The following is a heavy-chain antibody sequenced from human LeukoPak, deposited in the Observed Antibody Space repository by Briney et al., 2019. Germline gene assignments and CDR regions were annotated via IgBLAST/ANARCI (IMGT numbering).Heavy chain of an antibody. Sequence: PSETLSLTCAVYGGSFSGYYWSWIRQPPGKGLEWIGEINHSGSTNYNPSLKSRVTISVDTSKNQFSLKLSSVTAADTAVYYCARESMVRGVKDYWGQGTLVTVSS. J-gene: IGHJ4*02. D-gene: IGHD3-10*01. CDR1: GGSFSGYY. CDR3: ARESMVRGVKDY. V-gene: IGHV4-34*01. CDR2: INHSGST.